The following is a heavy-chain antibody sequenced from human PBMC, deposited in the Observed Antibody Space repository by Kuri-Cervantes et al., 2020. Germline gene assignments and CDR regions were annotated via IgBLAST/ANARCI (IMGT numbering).Heavy chain of an antibody. CDR2: MNPNSGNT. CDR3: ARGDYYDSSGYYLEYFQH. D-gene: IGHD3-22*01. J-gene: IGHJ1*01. V-gene: IGHV1-8*01. Sequence: ASVKVSCKASGYTFTSYDINWVRQATGQGLEWMGWMNPNSGNTGYAQKFQGRVTMTRNTSISTAYMELSSLRSEDTAVYYCARGDYYDSSGYYLEYFQHWGQGTLVTVSS. CDR1: GYTFTSYD.